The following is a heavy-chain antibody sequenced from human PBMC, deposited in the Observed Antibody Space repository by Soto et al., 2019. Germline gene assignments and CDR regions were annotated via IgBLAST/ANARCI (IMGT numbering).Heavy chain of an antibody. J-gene: IGHJ6*03. D-gene: IGHD4-4*01. CDR3: ASSAPFSNAALESLYYMDV. V-gene: IGHV1-8*02. Sequence: QVQLVQSGAEVKKPGASVKVSCKASGYIFTSYNINWVRQAAGHGLEWMGWVNPDSGHTVYAQKFQGRVTMTRDTSIGTAHMELRILTPADTAVYYFASSAPFSNAALESLYYMDVWGKGAAVTVSS. CDR1: GYIFTSYN. CDR2: VNPDSGHT.